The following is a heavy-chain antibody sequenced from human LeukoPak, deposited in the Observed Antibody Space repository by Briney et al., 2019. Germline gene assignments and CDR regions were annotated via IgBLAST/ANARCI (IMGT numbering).Heavy chain of an antibody. CDR3: ARVGLAVADLYFDY. D-gene: IGHD6-19*01. CDR2: IIPIFGTA. Sequence: ASVKVSCKASGGTFSSYAISWVRQAPGQGPEWMGGIIPIFGTANYAQKFQGRVTITADESTSTAYMELSSLRSEDTAVYYCARVGLAVADLYFDYWGQGTLVTVSS. CDR1: GGTFSSYA. V-gene: IGHV1-69*01. J-gene: IGHJ4*02.